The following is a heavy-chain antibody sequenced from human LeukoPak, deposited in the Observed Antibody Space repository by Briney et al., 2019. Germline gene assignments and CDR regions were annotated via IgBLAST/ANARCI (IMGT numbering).Heavy chain of an antibody. CDR1: GGSISSGNYY. CDR3: ARTAAGRYYFDY. J-gene: IGHJ4*02. D-gene: IGHD6-13*01. CDR2: IYASGST. Sequence: PSETLSLTCTVSGGSISSGNYYWSWIRQPAGKGLEWIGRIYASGSTNYNPSLKSRVTMSVDTSKNQFSLKLSSVTAADTAVYYCARTAAGRYYFDYWGQGTLVTVSS. V-gene: IGHV4-61*02.